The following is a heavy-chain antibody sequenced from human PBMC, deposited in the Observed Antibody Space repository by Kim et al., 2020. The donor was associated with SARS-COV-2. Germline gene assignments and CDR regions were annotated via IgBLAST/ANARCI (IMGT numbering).Heavy chain of an antibody. Sequence: ASVKVSCKASGYTFTSYDINWVRQATGQGLEWMGWMNPNSGNTGYALKFQGRVTMTRNTSISTAYMELSSLRSEDTAVYYCARGHLKSIVVVIAPRPYYYYMDVWGKGTTVTVSS. CDR1: GYTFTSYD. CDR3: ARGHLKSIVVVIAPRPYYYYMDV. V-gene: IGHV1-8*01. CDR2: MNPNSGNT. J-gene: IGHJ6*03. D-gene: IGHD2-21*01.